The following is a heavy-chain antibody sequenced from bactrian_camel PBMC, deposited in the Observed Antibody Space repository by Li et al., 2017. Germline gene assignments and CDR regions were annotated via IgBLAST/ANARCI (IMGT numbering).Heavy chain of an antibody. D-gene: IGHD6*01. J-gene: IGHJ4*01. CDR1: GYRLDGSEC. V-gene: IGHV3S9*01. CDR3: AATARSWCGLGRAADFTY. Sequence: QVQLVESGGGSVQAGGSLKLSCSASGYRLDGSECMGWFRQVLGKGPEGVAAVDTAGAPTYTYSVQGRFTISKDNVKNTLYLQMNNLKPEDTAMYYCAATARSWCGLGRAADFTYWGQGTQVTVS. CDR2: VDTAGAP.